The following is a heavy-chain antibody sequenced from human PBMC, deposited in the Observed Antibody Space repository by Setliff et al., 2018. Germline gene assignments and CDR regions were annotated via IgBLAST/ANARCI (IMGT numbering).Heavy chain of an antibody. J-gene: IGHJ3*02. D-gene: IGHD2-2*01. CDR3: ARVARLVLSRNAFDI. CDR1: GYSISSGYY. Sequence: SETLSLTCAVSGYSISSGYYWGWIRQPPGKGLEWIGYLYYSGSTYYNPSLKSRVTISVDTSKNQFSLKLSSVTAADTAVYYCARVARLVLSRNAFDIWGQGTMVTVAS. CDR2: LYYSGST. V-gene: IGHV4-38-2*01.